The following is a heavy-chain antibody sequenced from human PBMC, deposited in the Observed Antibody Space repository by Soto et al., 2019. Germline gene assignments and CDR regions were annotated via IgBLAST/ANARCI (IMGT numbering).Heavy chain of an antibody. Sequence: SETLSLTCTVSGASISSYYWSWIRQPPGKGLEWIGYIYYSGSTNYNPSLKSRVTISVDTSKNQFSLNLSSVTAADTAVYYCARDYGSGDYARYYGMDVWGQGTTVTVSS. CDR3: ARDYGSGDYARYYGMDV. CDR1: GASISSYY. V-gene: IGHV4-59*01. J-gene: IGHJ6*02. CDR2: IYYSGST. D-gene: IGHD4-17*01.